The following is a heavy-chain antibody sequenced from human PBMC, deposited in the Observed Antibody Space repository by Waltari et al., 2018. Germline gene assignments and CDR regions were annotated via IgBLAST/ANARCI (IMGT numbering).Heavy chain of an antibody. CDR2: IYPGASKT. D-gene: IGHD3-3*01. Sequence: EVQLVQSGAEVKKPGESLKISCKGSGYSFTTYWIGWVRQMPGRGLEWRGIIYPGASKTRYGPSFQAQVTISAEKSTSTAYLQGSSLKASDTAMYYCAKARRVFGVVITTPFDYWGQGTLVTVSS. V-gene: IGHV5-51*01. J-gene: IGHJ4*02. CDR1: GYSFTTYW. CDR3: AKARRVFGVVITTPFDY.